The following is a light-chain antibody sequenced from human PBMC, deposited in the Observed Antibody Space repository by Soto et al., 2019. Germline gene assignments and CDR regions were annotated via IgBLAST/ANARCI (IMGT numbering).Light chain of an antibody. V-gene: IGLV1-51*01. Sequence: QSVLTQPPSVSAAPGQKVTISCSGSSSNIGNNYVSWYQQLPGTAPKLLIYDNNNRPSGIPDRFSGSKSATSATLGITGLQTGDEADYYCGTWDSSLSGVVFGGGTKLTVL. CDR2: DNN. J-gene: IGLJ3*02. CDR1: SSNIGNNY. CDR3: GTWDSSLSGVV.